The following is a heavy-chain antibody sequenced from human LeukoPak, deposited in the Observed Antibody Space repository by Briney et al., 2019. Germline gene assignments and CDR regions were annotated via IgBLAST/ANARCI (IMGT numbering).Heavy chain of an antibody. V-gene: IGHV3-30*03. Sequence: PGRSLRLSCAASGFTFSSYGMHWVRQTPGKGLEWVALISFDGSIEYYVDSVKGRFTLSRDNSKNTLYLQMNSLRIEDTAVYYCGRGSVGFGELNYWGQGTLVTVSS. CDR1: GFTFSSYG. CDR2: ISFDGSIE. D-gene: IGHD3-10*01. CDR3: GRGSVGFGELNY. J-gene: IGHJ4*02.